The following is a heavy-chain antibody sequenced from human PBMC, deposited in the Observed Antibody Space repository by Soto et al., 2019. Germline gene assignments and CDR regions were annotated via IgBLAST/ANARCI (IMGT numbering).Heavy chain of an antibody. J-gene: IGHJ6*03. CDR2: INSDGSST. CDR3: ARDLFRYCSSTSCPSWAFYYYYMDV. D-gene: IGHD2-2*01. V-gene: IGHV3-74*01. CDR1: GFTFSSYW. Sequence: GGSLRLSCAASGFTFSSYWMHWVRQAPGKGLVWVSRINSDGSSTSYADSVKGRFTISRDNAKNTLYLQMNSLRAEDTAEYYCARDLFRYCSSTSCPSWAFYYYYMDVWGKGTTVTVSS.